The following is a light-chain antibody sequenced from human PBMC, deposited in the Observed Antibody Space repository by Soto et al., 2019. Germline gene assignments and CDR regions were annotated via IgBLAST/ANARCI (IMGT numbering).Light chain of an antibody. CDR1: QTVIHNH. CDR2: GAS. J-gene: IGKJ5*01. Sequence: EIVLTQSPDTLSLSPGERATLSCRASQTVIHNHLAWHQQKPGQTPRHLVYGASSRATRIPDRFSGSGSGTDFTLTISRLEPEDFAVYYCQQHGTSPITFGQGTRLEIK. V-gene: IGKV3-20*01. CDR3: QQHGTSPIT.